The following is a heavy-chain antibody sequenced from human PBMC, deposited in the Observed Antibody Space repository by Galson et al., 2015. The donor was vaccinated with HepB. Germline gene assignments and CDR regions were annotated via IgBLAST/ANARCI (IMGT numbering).Heavy chain of an antibody. V-gene: IGHV3-53*01. Sequence: SLRLSCAASGFTVNSNYMSWVRLTPGRGLEWVSAIEGTGRTDYADSVEGRFTISRDNSKNTLYLQMNSLRAEDTAVYYCAIGIEMVTIADCWGLGTLVTVSS. CDR3: AIGIEMVTIADC. CDR2: IEGTGRT. J-gene: IGHJ4*02. D-gene: IGHD5-24*01. CDR1: GFTVNSNY.